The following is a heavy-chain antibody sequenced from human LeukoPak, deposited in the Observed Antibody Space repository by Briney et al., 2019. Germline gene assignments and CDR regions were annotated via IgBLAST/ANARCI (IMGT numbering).Heavy chain of an antibody. CDR3: AKDKAGAYYYGSGSPGAFDI. CDR2: ISNSGSAI. D-gene: IGHD3-10*01. J-gene: IGHJ3*02. Sequence: PGGSLRLSCAASEFTFSGYYMSWIRQAPGKGLEWVSSISNSGSAIYYADSVKGRFTISRDNAKNSLYLQMNSLRAEDTALYYCAKDKAGAYYYGSGSPGAFDIWGQGTMVTVSS. CDR1: EFTFSGYY. V-gene: IGHV3-11*01.